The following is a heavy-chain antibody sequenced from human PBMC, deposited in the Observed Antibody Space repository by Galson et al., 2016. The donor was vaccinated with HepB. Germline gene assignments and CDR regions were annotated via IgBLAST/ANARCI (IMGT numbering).Heavy chain of an antibody. CDR1: GDTFTNYD. V-gene: IGHV7-4-1*02. J-gene: IGHJ4*02. D-gene: IGHD3-10*01. CDR3: ARDLFTMVRGVIDY. CDR2: INTNTGNP. Sequence: SVKVSCKASGDTFTNYDINWVRQATGQGLEWMAWINTNTGNPTYAQGFTGRFVFSLDTSVSTAYLQISSLKAEDTAVYYCARDLFTMVRGVIDYWGQGTLVTVSS.